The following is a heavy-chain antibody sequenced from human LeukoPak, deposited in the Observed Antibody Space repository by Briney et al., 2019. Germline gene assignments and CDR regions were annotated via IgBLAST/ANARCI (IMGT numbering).Heavy chain of an antibody. CDR1: AYSFTSYG. CDR2: IIPIFGTA. D-gene: IGHD2-2*01. V-gene: IGHV1-69*13. CDR3: ARVSASRYFDL. Sequence: SVKVSCKASAYSFTSYGISWVRQAPGQGLEWMGGIIPIFGTANYAQKFQGRVTITADESTSTAYMELSSLRSEDTAVYYCARVSASRYFDLWGRGTLVTVSS. J-gene: IGHJ2*01.